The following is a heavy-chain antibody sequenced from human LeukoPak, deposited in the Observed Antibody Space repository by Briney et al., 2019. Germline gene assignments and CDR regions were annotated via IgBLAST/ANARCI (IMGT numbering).Heavy chain of an antibody. CDR3: ASGDNWNYLFDY. D-gene: IGHD1-7*01. CDR2: LYSGGGT. CDR1: GFTVSSNY. J-gene: IGHJ4*02. Sequence: GGSLRLSCAASGFTVSSNYMSWVRQAPGKGLEWVSVLYSGGGTYYSDPGRCRFTISRDNSKNTVYLQMNSLSTEDTALYYCASGDNWNYLFDYWGQGTLVTVSS. V-gene: IGHV3-66*02.